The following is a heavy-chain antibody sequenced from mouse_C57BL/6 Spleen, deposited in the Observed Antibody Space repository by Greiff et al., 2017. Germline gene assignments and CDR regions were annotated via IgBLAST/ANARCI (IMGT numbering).Heavy chain of an antibody. J-gene: IGHJ4*01. Sequence: VQVMESGPELVKPGASVKISCKASGYAFSSSWMNWVKQRPGKGLEWIGRIYPGDGDTNYNGKFKGKATLTADKSSSTAYMQLSSLTSEDSAVYFCARSPMDYWGQGTSVTVSS. V-gene: IGHV1-82*01. CDR3: ARSPMDY. CDR1: GYAFSSSW. CDR2: IYPGDGDT.